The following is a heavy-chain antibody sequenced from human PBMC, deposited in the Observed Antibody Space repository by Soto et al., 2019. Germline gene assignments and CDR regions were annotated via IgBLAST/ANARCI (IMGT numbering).Heavy chain of an antibody. CDR3: ARVIPVVPAAMDWDYHYYMDV. CDR1: SGSISSSNW. J-gene: IGHJ6*03. CDR2: IYHSGST. V-gene: IGHV4-4*02. D-gene: IGHD2-2*01. Sequence: SEALSLTCAVSSGSISSSNWWSWVRQPPGKGLEWIGEIYHSGSTNYNPSLKSRVTMSVDKSKNQFSLKLSSVTAADTAVYYCARVIPVVPAAMDWDYHYYMDVWGKGTTVTLSS.